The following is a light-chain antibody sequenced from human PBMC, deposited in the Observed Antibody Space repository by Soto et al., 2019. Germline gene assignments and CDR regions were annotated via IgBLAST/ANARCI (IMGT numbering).Light chain of an antibody. Sequence: EIGLTQSPGTLSLSPGERATLSCRASQSVSSYLAWYQQKPGQAPRLLIYGASNRATGIPDRFSGSGSGTDFTLTISRLEPEDFAVYYCQHYGSSPWTFGQGTKVEIK. V-gene: IGKV3-20*01. CDR1: QSVSSY. J-gene: IGKJ1*01. CDR2: GAS. CDR3: QHYGSSPWT.